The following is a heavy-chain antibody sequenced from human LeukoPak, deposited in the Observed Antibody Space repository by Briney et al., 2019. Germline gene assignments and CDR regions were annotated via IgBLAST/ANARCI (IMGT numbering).Heavy chain of an antibody. CDR3: AREYSSSSGKALDY. Sequence: GGSLGLFCAASGFTFSRYSMNWVRQAPGKGLEWVSYISSSSTKYHADSVRGRFTISRDNAKNSLYLQMNSLRDEDTAVYYCAREYSSSSGKALDYWGQGTLVTVSS. V-gene: IGHV3-48*02. CDR1: GFTFSRYS. CDR2: ISSSSTK. D-gene: IGHD6-6*01. J-gene: IGHJ4*02.